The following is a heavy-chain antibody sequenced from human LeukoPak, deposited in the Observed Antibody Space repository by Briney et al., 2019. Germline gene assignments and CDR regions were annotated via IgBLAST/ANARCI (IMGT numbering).Heavy chain of an antibody. Sequence: ASVKVSCKTSGGTLTSYTITWVRQAPGQGLEWMGGIIPIFGTTNYAKKFQGRVTITEGVSRSTAYMELSSLRSEDTAVYYCARGWQLGGDLGDAFDIWGQGTMVTVSS. J-gene: IGHJ3*02. CDR2: IIPIFGTT. V-gene: IGHV1-69*13. D-gene: IGHD2-21*01. CDR1: GGTLTSYT. CDR3: ARGWQLGGDLGDAFDI.